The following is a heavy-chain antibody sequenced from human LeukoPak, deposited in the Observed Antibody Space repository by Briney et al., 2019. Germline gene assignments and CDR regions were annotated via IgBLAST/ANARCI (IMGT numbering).Heavy chain of an antibody. CDR3: ARARRGGAGYYFDY. J-gene: IGHJ4*02. CDR1: GFTFSSYS. Sequence: PGGSLRLSCGASGFTFSSYSMNWVRQAPGKGLEWVSYITSISTTIYYADSVQGRFTIARDNAKNSLYLQMNSLRAEDTAVYYCARARRGGAGYYFDYWGQGTLVTVSS. D-gene: IGHD3-10*01. V-gene: IGHV3-48*04. CDR2: ITSISTTI.